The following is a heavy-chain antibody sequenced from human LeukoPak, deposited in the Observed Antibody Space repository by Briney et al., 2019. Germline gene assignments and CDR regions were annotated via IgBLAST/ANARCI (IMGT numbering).Heavy chain of an antibody. CDR2: IYYSGST. Sequence: SETLSLTCTVSGGSISSGAHYWSWIRHHPWKGLEWIGYIYYSGSTYYNPSLKSRVTISVDTSKNQFSLKLSSVTAADTAVYYCARSIAAAVADYWGQGTLVTVSS. J-gene: IGHJ4*02. V-gene: IGHV4-31*03. CDR1: GGSISSGAHY. CDR3: ARSIAAAVADY. D-gene: IGHD6-13*01.